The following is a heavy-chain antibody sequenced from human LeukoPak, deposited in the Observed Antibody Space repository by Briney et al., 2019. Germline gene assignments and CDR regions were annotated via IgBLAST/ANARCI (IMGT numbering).Heavy chain of an antibody. Sequence: SQTLSLTCTVSRGSISSGGHSWSWIRQPPGKGLEWIGYIYHSGSGSTYYNPSLKSRFTISIDNSKNQFSLKLNSLTAADTAVYYCARMNDFWSGPNLNVWGQGTTVTVSS. J-gene: IGHJ6*02. CDR3: ARMNDFWSGPNLNV. CDR1: RGSISSGGHS. CDR2: IYHSGSGST. D-gene: IGHD3-3*01. V-gene: IGHV4-30-2*01.